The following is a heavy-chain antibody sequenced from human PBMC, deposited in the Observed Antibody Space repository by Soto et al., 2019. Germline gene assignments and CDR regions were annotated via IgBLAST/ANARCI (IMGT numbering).Heavy chain of an antibody. V-gene: IGHV1-46*03. CDR2: INPSGGST. Sequence: ASVKVSCKASGYTFSSYYMHWVRQAPGQGLEWMGIINPSGGSTSYAQKFQGRVTMTRDTSTSTVYMELSSLRSEDTTVYYCARAGGYCSGGSCYDYWGQGTLVTVSS. D-gene: IGHD2-15*01. CDR3: ARAGGYCSGGSCYDY. J-gene: IGHJ4*02. CDR1: GYTFSSYY.